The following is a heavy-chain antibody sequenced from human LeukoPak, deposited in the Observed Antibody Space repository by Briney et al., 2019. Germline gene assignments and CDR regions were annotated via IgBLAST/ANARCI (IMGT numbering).Heavy chain of an antibody. Sequence: GGSLRLSCAASGFTLSNYWMSWVRQAPGKGLEWVADIKRDGSEKHYVDSVKGRFTISRDDAKNSLYLQMNSLRVEDTAVYYCALNMIGGQFFDFWGQGTLVTVSS. D-gene: IGHD3-16*01. CDR1: GFTLSNYW. CDR3: ALNMIGGQFFDF. CDR2: IKRDGSEK. J-gene: IGHJ4*02. V-gene: IGHV3-7*01.